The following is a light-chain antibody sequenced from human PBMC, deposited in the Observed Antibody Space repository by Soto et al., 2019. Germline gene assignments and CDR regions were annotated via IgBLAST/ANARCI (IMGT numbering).Light chain of an antibody. V-gene: IGKV3-20*01. CDR3: QQYDSSLGVT. Sequence: EIVLTQSPGTLSLSPGERATLSCRASQSVSSSYLSWYQQKPGQAPRLLIYGASSRSTGIPDRFSGSGSETDFTFTISGLETEELAVYYCQQYDSSLGVTFGGGTKVEIK. CDR2: GAS. J-gene: IGKJ4*01. CDR1: QSVSSSY.